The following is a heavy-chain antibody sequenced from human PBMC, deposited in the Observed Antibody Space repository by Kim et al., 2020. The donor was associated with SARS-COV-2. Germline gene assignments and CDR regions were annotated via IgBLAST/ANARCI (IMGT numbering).Heavy chain of an antibody. CDR3: ARDPRLAAAGTLYYFDY. Sequence: VKSRITINPDTSKNQFSLQLSSVTPEDTAVYYCARDPRLAAAGTLYYFDYWGQGTLVTVSS. J-gene: IGHJ4*02. V-gene: IGHV6-1*01. D-gene: IGHD6-13*01.